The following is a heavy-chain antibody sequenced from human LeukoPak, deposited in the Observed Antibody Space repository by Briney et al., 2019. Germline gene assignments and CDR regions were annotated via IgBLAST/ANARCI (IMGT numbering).Heavy chain of an antibody. CDR2: ICSSGSTI. Sequence: GGPLRLSCAASGFTFSDYYMRWIRQAPGKGLEGVSYICSSGSTIYYPDSVRGRLTISRDNAKNSLYLQMNSLRAEDTAVYYCARGTSGWLVYFDYWGQGTLVTVSS. CDR3: ARGTSGWLVYFDY. CDR1: GFTFSDYY. D-gene: IGHD6-19*01. V-gene: IGHV3-11*04. J-gene: IGHJ4*02.